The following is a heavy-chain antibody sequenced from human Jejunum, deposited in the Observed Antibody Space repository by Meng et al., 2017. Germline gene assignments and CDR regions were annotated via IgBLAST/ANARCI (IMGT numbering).Heavy chain of an antibody. Sequence: LSLTCAASGFAFSSYSVNWVRQAPGKGLEWVANIKQDGSDKNYVDSVKGRFTISRDNAENSLFLQMDRLRSDDTAVYYCARDPRSAGKYNYFDPWGRGTLVTVSS. CDR1: GFAFSSYS. J-gene: IGHJ5*02. CDR3: ARDPRSAGKYNYFDP. CDR2: IKQDGSDK. V-gene: IGHV3-7*01.